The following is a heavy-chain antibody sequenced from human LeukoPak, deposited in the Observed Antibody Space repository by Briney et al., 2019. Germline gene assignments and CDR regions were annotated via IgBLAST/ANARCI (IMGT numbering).Heavy chain of an antibody. V-gene: IGHV3-66*04. CDR2: IYSGGST. Sequence: GGSLRLSCAASGFTVSSNYMSWVRQAPGKGLEWVSVIYSGGSTYYADSVKGRFTISRDNSKNTLYLQMSSLRAEDTAVYYCARLDELGSSWSNPFDYWGQGTLVTVSS. CDR1: GFTVSSNY. D-gene: IGHD6-13*01. J-gene: IGHJ4*02. CDR3: ARLDELGSSWSNPFDY.